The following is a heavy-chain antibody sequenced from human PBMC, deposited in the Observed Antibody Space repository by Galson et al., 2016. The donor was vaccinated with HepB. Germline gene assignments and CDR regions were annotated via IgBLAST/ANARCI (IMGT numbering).Heavy chain of an antibody. CDR1: GLSINSNY. V-gene: IGHV3-66*04. CDR2: LYSSGNT. J-gene: IGHJ4*02. CDR3: ARQDFAGVYFDY. Sequence: SLRLSCAVSGLSINSNYMTWVRQAPGKGLEWVSFLYSSGNTYYADSVKGRFTFSRDNSKNTLYLQMTSLTVDDTAVYYCARQDFAGVYFDYWGQGTPVTVSS. D-gene: IGHD7-27*01.